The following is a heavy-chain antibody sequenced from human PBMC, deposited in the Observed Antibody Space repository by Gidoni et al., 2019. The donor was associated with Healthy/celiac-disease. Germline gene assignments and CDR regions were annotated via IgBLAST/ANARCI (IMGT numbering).Heavy chain of an antibody. CDR3: ASGSGSYFSFDY. V-gene: IGHV4-59*01. J-gene: IGHJ4*02. Sequence: QVQLQESGPGLVKPSETLSLTCTVAGGSISSYYWSWIRQPPGKGLEWMGYIYYSGSTNYNPSLKSRVTISVDTSKNQFSLKLSSVTAADTAVYYCASGSGSYFSFDYWGQGTLVTVSS. CDR1: GGSISSYY. D-gene: IGHD1-26*01. CDR2: IYYSGST.